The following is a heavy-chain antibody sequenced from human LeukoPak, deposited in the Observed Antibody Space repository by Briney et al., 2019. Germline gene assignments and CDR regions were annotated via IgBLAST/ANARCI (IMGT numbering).Heavy chain of an antibody. Sequence: GGSLRLSCAASESTFSSYAMSWVRQAPGKGLEWVSAISGSGGSTYYADSVKGRFTISRDNSKNTLYLQMNSLRAEDTAVYYCAKVGIQLWLLGTYYFDYWGQGTLVTVSS. D-gene: IGHD5-18*01. J-gene: IGHJ4*02. CDR1: ESTFSSYA. CDR2: ISGSGGST. V-gene: IGHV3-23*01. CDR3: AKVGIQLWLLGTYYFDY.